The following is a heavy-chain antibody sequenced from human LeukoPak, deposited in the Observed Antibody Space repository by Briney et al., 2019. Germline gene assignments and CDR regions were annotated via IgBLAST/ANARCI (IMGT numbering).Heavy chain of an antibody. D-gene: IGHD5-24*01. CDR1: GFTVSSNY. Sequence: GGSLRLSCAASGFTVSSNYMSWVRQAPGKGLEWVSVIYRVGSTYYADSVKGRFTISRDNSKNTVYLQMNSLRAEDTALYYCARDHLRDGYNTDAFDIWGHGTMVTVSS. J-gene: IGHJ3*02. CDR2: IYRVGST. CDR3: ARDHLRDGYNTDAFDI. V-gene: IGHV3-66*01.